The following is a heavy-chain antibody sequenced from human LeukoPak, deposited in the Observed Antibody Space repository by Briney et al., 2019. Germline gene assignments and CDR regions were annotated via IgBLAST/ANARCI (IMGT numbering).Heavy chain of an antibody. D-gene: IGHD4-17*01. V-gene: IGHV4-31*03. J-gene: IGHJ5*02. CDR3: ARDIGTTVSNWFDP. Sequence: SETLSLTCTVSGGSISSGGYYWSWIRQHPGKGLEWIGYIYYSGSTYYNPSLKSRVTISVDTSKNQFSLKLSSVTAADTAVYYCARDIGTTVSNWFDPWGQGTLVTVSS. CDR1: GGSISSGGYY. CDR2: IYYSGST.